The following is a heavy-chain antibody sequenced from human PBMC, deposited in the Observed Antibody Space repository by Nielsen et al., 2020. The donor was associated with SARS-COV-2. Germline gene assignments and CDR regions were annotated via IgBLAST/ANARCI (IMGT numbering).Heavy chain of an antibody. CDR1: GYTFAIYG. CDR2: ISPYNGNT. V-gene: IGHV1-18*01. J-gene: IGHJ4*02. CDR3: ARDPGGSGTFDY. Sequence: ASVKVSCKASGYTFAIYGISWVRQAPGQGLEWMGWISPYNGNTNYAQKLQGRVTMTTDTSTTTAYMELRSLRSDDTAVYYCARDPGGSGTFDYWGQGTLVTVSS. D-gene: IGHD1-26*01.